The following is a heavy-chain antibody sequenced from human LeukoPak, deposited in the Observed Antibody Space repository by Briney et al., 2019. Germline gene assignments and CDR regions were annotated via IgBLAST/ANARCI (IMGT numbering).Heavy chain of an antibody. J-gene: IGHJ5*02. D-gene: IGHD5-18*01. CDR3: AREDGGYSRNRFDP. Sequence: SVKVSCKASGGTFSSYIISWVRQAPGQGLEWMGRIIPILGIANYAQKFQGRVTITADKSTSTAYMELSSLRSEDTAVYYCAREDGGYSRNRFDPWGQGTLVTVSS. CDR1: GGTFSSYI. V-gene: IGHV1-69*04. CDR2: IIPILGIA.